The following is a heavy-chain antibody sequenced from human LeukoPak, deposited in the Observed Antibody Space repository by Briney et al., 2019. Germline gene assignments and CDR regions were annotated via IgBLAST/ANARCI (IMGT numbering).Heavy chain of an antibody. CDR3: ATFAGWLIPFDY. D-gene: IGHD3-16*01. J-gene: IGHJ4*02. V-gene: IGHV3-23*01. CDR2: IGDSSNDDRT. CDR1: GFTFNDYF. Sequence: GGSLRLSCAASGFTFNDYFMTWVRQTPGKGLEWVSTIGDSSNDDRTFYADFVRGRFTVSRDNSKNTLYLQMNSLRAEDTAVYYCATFAGWLIPFDYWGPGTLVAVSS.